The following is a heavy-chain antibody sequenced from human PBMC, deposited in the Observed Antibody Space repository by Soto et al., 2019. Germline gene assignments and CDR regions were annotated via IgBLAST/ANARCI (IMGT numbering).Heavy chain of an antibody. CDR3: ARGLATVVTQYYFDY. CDR1: GGSFSGYY. J-gene: IGHJ4*02. CDR2: INHSGST. V-gene: IGHV4-34*01. D-gene: IGHD4-17*01. Sequence: QVQLQQWGAGLLKPSETLSLTCAVYGGSFSGYYWSWIRQPPGKGLEWIGEINHSGSTNYNPSLKSRVTISVDTSKNQFSRKLSSVTAADTAVYYCARGLATVVTQYYFDYWGQGTLVTVSS.